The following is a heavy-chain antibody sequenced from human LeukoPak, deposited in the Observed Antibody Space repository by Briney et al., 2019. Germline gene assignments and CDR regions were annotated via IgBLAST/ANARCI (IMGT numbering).Heavy chain of an antibody. D-gene: IGHD5-18*01. CDR2: IRSKANSYAT. Sequence: GGSLRLSCAASGFTFSGSAMHWVRQASGKGLEWVGRIRSKANSYATAYAASVKGRFTISRDDSKNTAYLQMNSLRAEDTAVYYCANRDTAMVTGYFDYWGQGTLVTVSS. CDR3: ANRDTAMVTGYFDY. CDR1: GFTFSGSA. V-gene: IGHV3-73*01. J-gene: IGHJ4*02.